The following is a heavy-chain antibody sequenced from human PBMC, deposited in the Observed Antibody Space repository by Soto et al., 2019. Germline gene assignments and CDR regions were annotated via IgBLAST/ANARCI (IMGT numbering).Heavy chain of an antibody. V-gene: IGHV1-46*03. J-gene: IGHJ3*02. D-gene: IGHD3-9*01. CDR1: GYTFTSYY. CDR3: ALTYYDILTGPLDAFDI. CDR2: INPSGGST. Sequence: ASVKVSCKASGYTFTSYYMHWVRQAPGQGLEWMGIINPSGGSTSYAQKFQGRVTMTRDTSTSTVYMELSSLRSEDTAVYYCALTYYDILTGPLDAFDIWGQGTMVTVSS.